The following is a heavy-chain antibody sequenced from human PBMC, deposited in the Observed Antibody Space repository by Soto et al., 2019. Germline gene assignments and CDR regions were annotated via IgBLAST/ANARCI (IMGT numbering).Heavy chain of an antibody. D-gene: IGHD1-1*01. CDR1: GFAVSEYA. J-gene: IGHJ6*02. CDR3: AKDQRYNFPGYYCGMDV. Sequence: QVQLVESGGGVVQPGRSLRLSCVVSGFAVSEYAVHWVRQAPGKGLEWVAVMSSDGSNEDYADSVKGRIAVSRDKSKNPLYLQMNRLRREDTAVYYCAKDQRYNFPGYYCGMDVVGQGTAVTVSS. CDR2: MSSDGSNE. V-gene: IGHV3-30*18.